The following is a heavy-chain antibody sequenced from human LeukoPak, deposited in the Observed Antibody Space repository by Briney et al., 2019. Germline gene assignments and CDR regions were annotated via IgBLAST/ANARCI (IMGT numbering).Heavy chain of an antibody. J-gene: IGHJ4*02. CDR3: ARGGYSGYDTYYFDY. V-gene: IGHV1-46*01. Sequence: ASVKVSCKASGYTFTSYYMHWVRQAPGQGLEWMGIINPSGGSTSYAQKFQGRVTMTRDMSTSTVYMELSSLRSEDTAVYYCARGGYSGYDTYYFDYWGQGTLVTVSS. CDR2: INPSGGST. D-gene: IGHD5-12*01. CDR1: GYTFTSYY.